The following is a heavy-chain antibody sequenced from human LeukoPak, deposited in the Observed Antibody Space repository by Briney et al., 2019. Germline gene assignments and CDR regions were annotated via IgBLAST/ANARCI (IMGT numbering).Heavy chain of an antibody. D-gene: IGHD2/OR15-2a*01. CDR1: GFTFSSYG. Sequence: GGSLRLSCAASGFTFSSYGMSWVRQAPGKGLEWVSAISGSGGSTYYADSVKGRFTISRDNSKNTLYLQMNSLRAEDTAVYYCAKVKVGVEYAWFDPWGQGTLVTVSS. V-gene: IGHV3-23*01. CDR3: AKVKVGVEYAWFDP. CDR2: ISGSGGST. J-gene: IGHJ5*02.